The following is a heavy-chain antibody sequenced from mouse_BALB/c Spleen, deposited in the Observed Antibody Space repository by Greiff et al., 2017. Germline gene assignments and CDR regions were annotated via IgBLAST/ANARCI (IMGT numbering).Heavy chain of an antibody. CDR3: ARYSYGNFVDY. V-gene: IGHV5-9*03. J-gene: IGHJ2*01. CDR1: GFTFSSYT. D-gene: IGHD2-1*01. CDR2: ISSGGGNT. Sequence: EVQVVESGGGLVKPGGSLKLSCAASGFTFSSYTMSWVRQTPEKRLEWVATISSGGGNTYYPDSVKGRFTISRDNAKNNLYLQMSSLRSEDTALYYCARYSYGNFVDYWGQGTTLTVSS.